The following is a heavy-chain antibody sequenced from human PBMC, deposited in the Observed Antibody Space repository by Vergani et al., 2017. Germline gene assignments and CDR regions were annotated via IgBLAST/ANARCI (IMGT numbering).Heavy chain of an antibody. V-gene: IGHV5-51*04. CDR3: ARHFSMTTSSFYGMDV. D-gene: IGHD4-17*01. J-gene: IGHJ6*02. Sequence: EVQLVQSGAEVKKPGESLKISCKGSGYSFTSYWIGWVRQLPGKGLEWRGIIYPGDSDTRYSPSFQGQVTISADKHISTAYLPWSSLKASYTAMYYCARHFSMTTSSFYGMDVWGQGTTVTVSS. CDR2: IYPGDSDT. CDR1: GYSFTSYW.